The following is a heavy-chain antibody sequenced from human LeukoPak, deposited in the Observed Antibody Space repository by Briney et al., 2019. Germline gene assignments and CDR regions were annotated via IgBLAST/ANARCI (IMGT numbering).Heavy chain of an antibody. CDR3: ARCLAVVPAASKGWFDP. J-gene: IGHJ5*02. Sequence: GESLKISCKLSGYTFTTYWIGWVRQMPGKGLEWMGIIYPADSDTRYSPSFQGQVTISADKSISTAYLQWSSLKASDTAMYYCARCLAVVPAASKGWFDPWGQGTLVTVSS. D-gene: IGHD2-2*01. V-gene: IGHV5-51*01. CDR2: IYPADSDT. CDR1: GYTFTTYW.